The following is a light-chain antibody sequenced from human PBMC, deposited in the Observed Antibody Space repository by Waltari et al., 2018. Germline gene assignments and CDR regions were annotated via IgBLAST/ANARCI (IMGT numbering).Light chain of an antibody. CDR1: SALNVGDFT. CDR2: YHSGSEK. Sequence: QPVLTQPPSSPASPGESARLTRTFPSALNVGDFTIYWYHQKPGSPPRFLLYYHSGSEKAQGSGVPSRFSGSKDASANAGILLISGLQSEDEADYYCMFWPSNVWVFGGGTKLTVL. CDR3: MFWPSNVWV. J-gene: IGLJ3*02. V-gene: IGLV5-37*01.